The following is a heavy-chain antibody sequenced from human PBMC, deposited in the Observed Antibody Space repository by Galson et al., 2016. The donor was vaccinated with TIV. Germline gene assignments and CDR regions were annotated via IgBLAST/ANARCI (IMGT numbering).Heavy chain of an antibody. CDR1: GFTFDDYG. V-gene: IGHV3-20*01. CDR3: VRTKHHYGDYLSWYFHL. D-gene: IGHD4-17*01. Sequence: SLRLSCAASGFTFDDYGMSWVRQVPGKGLEWVSGINWNGGSTGYADSVKGRFTISRDNAKNSLCPQMNSLRAEDTAFYHCVRTKHHYGDYLSWYFHLWGRGTLVTVSS. CDR2: INWNGGST. J-gene: IGHJ2*01.